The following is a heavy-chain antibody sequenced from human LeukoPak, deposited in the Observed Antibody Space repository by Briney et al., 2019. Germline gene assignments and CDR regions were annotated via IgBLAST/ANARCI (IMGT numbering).Heavy chain of an antibody. D-gene: IGHD3-16*01. CDR3: ARATPSWFGGEIYYFDY. Sequence: ASVRVSCKASGYTFTSYYMHWVRQAPGQGLEWMGIINPSGGSTSYAQKFQGRVTMTRDTSTSTVYMELSSLRSEDTAVYYCARATPSWFGGEIYYFDYWGQGTLATVSS. CDR2: INPSGGST. CDR1: GYTFTSYY. V-gene: IGHV1-46*01. J-gene: IGHJ4*02.